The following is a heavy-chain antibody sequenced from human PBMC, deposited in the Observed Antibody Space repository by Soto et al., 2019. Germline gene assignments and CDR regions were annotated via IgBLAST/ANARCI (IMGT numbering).Heavy chain of an antibody. CDR1: GYSFATSG. CDR3: ARESDYGDYVSDY. Sequence: QVQLVQSGTEMRRPGASVKVSCNASGYSFATSGINWLRQAPGQGLEWMGWISPYNGHTRYTQNFQGRVTLTTDTSTSTVHMELTRLTSGDTVVYYCARESDYGDYVSDYWGQGTLVIVSS. V-gene: IGHV1-18*01. D-gene: IGHD4-17*01. CDR2: ISPYNGHT. J-gene: IGHJ4*02.